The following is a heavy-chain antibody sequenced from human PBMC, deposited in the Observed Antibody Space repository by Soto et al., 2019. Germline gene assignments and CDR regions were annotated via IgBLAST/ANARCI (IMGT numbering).Heavy chain of an antibody. D-gene: IGHD2-15*01. CDR1: GGSISSYY. J-gene: IGHJ6*02. Sequence: PSETLFLTCTVSGGSISSYYWSWIRQPPGKGLEWIGYIYYSGSTNYNPSLKSRVTISVDTSKNQFSLKLSSVTAADTAVYYCARGSGYCSGGSCYSATQYYYYYGMDVWGQGTTVPVSS. CDR3: ARGSGYCSGGSCYSATQYYYYYGMDV. CDR2: IYYSGST. V-gene: IGHV4-59*01.